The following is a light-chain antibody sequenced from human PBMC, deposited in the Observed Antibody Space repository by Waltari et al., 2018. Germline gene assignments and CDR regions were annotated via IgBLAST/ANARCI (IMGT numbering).Light chain of an antibody. J-gene: IGLJ2*01. Sequence: QSVLTQPPSASGTPGQRVTISCSGSTSNIGSNTVSWYQQLPGTAPKLLIYTDDQRPSGVPDRFSDSKSGTSASLAISGPQSEDEAHYHCSAWDDNLNGVIFGGGTKLTVL. V-gene: IGLV1-44*01. CDR1: TSNIGSNT. CDR2: TDD. CDR3: SAWDDNLNGVI.